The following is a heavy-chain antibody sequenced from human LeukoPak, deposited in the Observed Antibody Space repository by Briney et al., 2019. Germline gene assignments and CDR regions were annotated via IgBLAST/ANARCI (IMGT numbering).Heavy chain of an antibody. Sequence: PGRSLRLSCAASGFTFDDYAMHWVRQAPGKGLEWVSGISWNSGSIGYADSVKGRFTISRDNAKNSLYLQMNSLRAEDTALYYCAKGRGYSTYYFDYWGQGTLVTVSS. CDR2: ISWNSGSI. D-gene: IGHD5-12*01. CDR3: AKGRGYSTYYFDY. CDR1: GFTFDDYA. V-gene: IGHV3-9*01. J-gene: IGHJ4*02.